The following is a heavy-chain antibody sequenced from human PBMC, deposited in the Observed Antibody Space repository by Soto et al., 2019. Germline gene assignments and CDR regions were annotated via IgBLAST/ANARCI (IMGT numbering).Heavy chain of an antibody. CDR2: IMPRGRRT. D-gene: IGHD1-26*01. Sequence: ASVKVSCKASGYTFTSYYMHWMLQSPGQGHEWIGMIMPRGRRTASAKTVQGRVSLIRESSSSTVYMEMSSLRSEDTEVSYCASDGVSEYATYNNYGMDVYERGSRV. CDR3: ASDGVSEYATYNNYGMDV. J-gene: IGHJ6*01. CDR1: GYTFTSYY. V-gene: IGHV1-46*01.